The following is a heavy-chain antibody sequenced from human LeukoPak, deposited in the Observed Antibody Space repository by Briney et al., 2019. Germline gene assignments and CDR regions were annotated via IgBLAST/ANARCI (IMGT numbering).Heavy chain of an antibody. Sequence: GGSLRLSCAASGFTFYNYGMHWVRQAPGKGLEWVAVISYDGSNKYYADSVKGRFTISRDNSKNTLYLQMNSLRPEDTAVYYRAKGSAYSDYYYYGMDVWGQGTTVTVSS. D-gene: IGHD4-11*01. CDR2: ISYDGSNK. CDR1: GFTFYNYG. V-gene: IGHV3-30*18. J-gene: IGHJ6*02. CDR3: AKGSAYSDYYYYGMDV.